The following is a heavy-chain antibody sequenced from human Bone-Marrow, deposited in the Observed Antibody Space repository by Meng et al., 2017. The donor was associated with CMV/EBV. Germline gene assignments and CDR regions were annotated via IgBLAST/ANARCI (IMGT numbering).Heavy chain of an antibody. J-gene: IGHJ4*02. V-gene: IGHV1-69*05. CDR1: GGTFSSYA. D-gene: IGHD3-10*01. CDR3: ARGGTFYYGSGSYYLFDY. CDR2: ITPVLGAA. Sequence: SVKVSCKPSGGTFSSYAISWVRQAPGQGLEWMGGITPVLGAANYAQKFQGRITITTDESTSTAYMELSSLRSEGTAVYYCARGGTFYYGSGSYYLFDYWGQGTLVTVSS.